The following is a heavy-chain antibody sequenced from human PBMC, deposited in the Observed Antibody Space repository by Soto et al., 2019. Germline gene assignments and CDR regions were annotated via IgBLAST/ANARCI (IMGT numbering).Heavy chain of an antibody. CDR3: ARDLYLNYYDAFDP. Sequence: QVQLVESGGGVVQPGRSLRLSCAASGFTFSSYAMHWVRQAPGKGLEWVAVISYDGSNKYYADSVKGRFTISRDNSKNTLYLQMNSLRAEDTAVYYCARDLYLNYYDAFDPWGQGTLVTVSS. CDR2: ISYDGSNK. V-gene: IGHV3-30-3*01. D-gene: IGHD3-22*01. J-gene: IGHJ5*02. CDR1: GFTFSSYA.